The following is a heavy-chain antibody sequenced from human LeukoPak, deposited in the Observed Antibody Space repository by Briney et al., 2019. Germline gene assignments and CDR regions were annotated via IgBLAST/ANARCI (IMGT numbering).Heavy chain of an antibody. D-gene: IGHD3-10*01. V-gene: IGHV4-39*07. CDR2: IYYSGST. CDR3: ALYYYGSGIPFDY. J-gene: IGHJ4*02. CDR1: GGSISSSSYY. Sequence: PSQTLSLTCTASGGSISSSSYYWGWIRQPPGKGLEWIGSIYYSGSTYYNPSLKSRVTISVDTSKNQFSLKLSSVTAADTAVYYCALYYYGSGIPFDYWGQGTLVTVSS.